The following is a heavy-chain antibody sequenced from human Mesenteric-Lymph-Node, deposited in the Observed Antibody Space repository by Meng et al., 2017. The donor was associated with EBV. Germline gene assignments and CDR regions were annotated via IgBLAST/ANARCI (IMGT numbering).Heavy chain of an antibody. Sequence: QVQLAQFGAGVKKPGASVKVSCKASGYTFTGYYVHWVRQAPGQGLEWMGWINPNSGGTNYAQKFQGWVTMTRDTSINTAYMELSRLRSDDTAVYYCARDDYGDLPLDYWGQGTLVTVSS. CDR1: GYTFTGYY. CDR2: INPNSGGT. J-gene: IGHJ4*02. D-gene: IGHD4-17*01. V-gene: IGHV1-2*04. CDR3: ARDDYGDLPLDY.